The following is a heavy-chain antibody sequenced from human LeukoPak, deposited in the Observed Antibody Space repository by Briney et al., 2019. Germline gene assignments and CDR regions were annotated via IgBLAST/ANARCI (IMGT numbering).Heavy chain of an antibody. J-gene: IGHJ4*02. CDR3: AKDEREYSYGYSPIDY. CDR1: GFTFSSYE. CDR2: IRYDGSNK. Sequence: GGSLRLSCAASGFTFSSYEMNWVRQAPGKGLEWVAFIRYDGSNKYYADSVKGRFTISRDNSKNTLYLQMNSLRAEDTAVYYCAKDEREYSYGYSPIDYWGQGTLVTVSS. D-gene: IGHD5-18*01. V-gene: IGHV3-30*02.